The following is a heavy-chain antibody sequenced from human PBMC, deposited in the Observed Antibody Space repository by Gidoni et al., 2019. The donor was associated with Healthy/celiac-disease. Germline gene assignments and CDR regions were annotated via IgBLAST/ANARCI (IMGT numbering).Heavy chain of an antibody. CDR3: AKALGSDAFDI. Sequence: QVQLVESGGGVVQPGRSLRLSCAASGFTFSSYGMHWVRQAPGKGLEWVAVISYDGSNKNYADSVKGRFTISRDNSKNTLYLQMNSLRAEDTAVYYCAKALGSDAFDIWGQGTMVTVSS. CDR2: ISYDGSNK. V-gene: IGHV3-30*18. D-gene: IGHD2-15*01. CDR1: GFTFSSYG. J-gene: IGHJ3*02.